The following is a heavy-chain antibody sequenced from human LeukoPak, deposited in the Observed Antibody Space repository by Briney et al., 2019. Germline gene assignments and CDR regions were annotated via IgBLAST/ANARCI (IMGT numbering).Heavy chain of an antibody. CDR3: ARLVPAAMGGYYYYYMDV. CDR1: GYTFTSYG. V-gene: IGHV1-69*13. Sequence: ASVKVSCKASGYTFTSYGISWVRQAPGQGLEWMGGIIPIFGTANYAQKFQGRVTITADESTSTAYMELSSLRSEDTAVYYCARLVPAAMGGYYYYYMDVWGKGTTVTVSS. D-gene: IGHD2-2*01. CDR2: IIPIFGTA. J-gene: IGHJ6*03.